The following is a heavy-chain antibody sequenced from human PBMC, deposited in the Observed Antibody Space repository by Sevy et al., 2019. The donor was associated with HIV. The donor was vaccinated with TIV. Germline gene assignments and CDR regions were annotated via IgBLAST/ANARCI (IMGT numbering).Heavy chain of an antibody. J-gene: IGHJ5*02. CDR3: ARNGGAYDTGFDP. CDR1: GFTFSSYD. CDR2: ISSSGSSI. V-gene: IGHV3-48*03. Sequence: GGSLRLSCAGSGFTFSSYDMNWVRQAPGKGLEWISKISSSGSSIYYPDSVKGRFTIARDNAKNSLNLQMNSLRAEDTALYYCARNGGAYDTGFDPWGQGTLVTVSS. D-gene: IGHD3-22*01.